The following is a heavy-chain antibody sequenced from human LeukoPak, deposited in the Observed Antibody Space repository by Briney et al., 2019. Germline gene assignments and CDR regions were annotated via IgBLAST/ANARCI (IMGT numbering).Heavy chain of an antibody. CDR3: ANPSVRYSRSWYWYFDY. Sequence: GGSLRLSCAASGFTFSSYAMSWVRQAPGKGLEWVSAISGSCGSTYYADSVKGRFTISRDNSKNTLYLQMNSLRAEDTAVYYCANPSVRYSRSWYWYFDYWGQGTLVTVSS. CDR1: GFTFSSYA. D-gene: IGHD6-13*01. J-gene: IGHJ4*02. V-gene: IGHV3-23*01. CDR2: ISGSCGST.